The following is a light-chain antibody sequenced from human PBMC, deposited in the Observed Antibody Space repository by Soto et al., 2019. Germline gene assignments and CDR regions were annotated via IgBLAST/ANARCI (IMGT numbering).Light chain of an antibody. CDR1: QDIGTW. V-gene: IGKV1-5*01. Sequence: DIQMTQSPSSLSASVGDRVTITCRASQDIGTWLAWYQQKPEKAPKVLIYDASTLESGVPSRFSGSGSETEFTLTISRLQPDDFATYFCHSRAFGQGTRLEIK. J-gene: IGKJ5*01. CDR2: DAS. CDR3: HSRA.